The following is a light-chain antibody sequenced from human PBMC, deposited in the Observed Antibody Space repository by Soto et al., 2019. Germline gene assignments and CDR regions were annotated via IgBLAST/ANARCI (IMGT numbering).Light chain of an antibody. Sequence: EIVLTQSPVTLSLSPVERATLSCRASQSVDSYLAWYQQKPGQAPRLLIYDVSNRATGIPARFSGSGSGTDFTLTISSLEPGDFAVYYCQQRNDWQVTFGQGTRLEIK. CDR1: QSVDSY. V-gene: IGKV3-11*01. CDR3: QQRNDWQVT. J-gene: IGKJ5*01. CDR2: DVS.